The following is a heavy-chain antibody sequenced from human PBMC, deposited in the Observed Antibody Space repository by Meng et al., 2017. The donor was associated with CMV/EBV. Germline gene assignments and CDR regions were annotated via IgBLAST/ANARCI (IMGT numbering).Heavy chain of an antibody. Sequence: GESLKISCAASGFTFSSYEMNWVRQAPGKGLVWVSRINSDGSSTSYADSVKGRFTISRDNAKNTLYLQMNSLRAEDTAVYYCARDRPWEPLDYWGQGTLVTVSS. CDR2: INSDGSST. CDR3: ARDRPWEPLDY. J-gene: IGHJ4*02. D-gene: IGHD1-26*01. V-gene: IGHV3-74*01. CDR1: GFTFSSYE.